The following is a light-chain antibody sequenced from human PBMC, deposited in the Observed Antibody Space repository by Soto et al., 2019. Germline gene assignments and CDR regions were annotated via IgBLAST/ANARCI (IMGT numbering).Light chain of an antibody. J-gene: IGKJ4*01. V-gene: IGKV3D-15*01. CDR3: QQYHDWPPLT. Sequence: IIMTRSPATLSVSPGERATLSCRASQSINRNLAWYQQKPGQAPRLLFYGTSNRATGVPDRFSVSGYGTDFTLTISRLEPEDFAVYYCQQYHDWPPLTFGGGTKVGIK. CDR2: GTS. CDR1: QSINRN.